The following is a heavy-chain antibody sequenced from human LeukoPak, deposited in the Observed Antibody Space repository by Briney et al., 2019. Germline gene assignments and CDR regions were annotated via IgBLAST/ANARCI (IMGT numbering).Heavy chain of an antibody. CDR3: ATEILGAPTPGAY. Sequence: SETLSLTCAVSIDSTSGNYWSWVRQSPGKGLEWIGEVHRSGRTNYMPSLKSRVTISIDKSKDQIPLDLTSVTAADTAVYYCATEILGAPTPGAYWGQGTLVTVSS. J-gene: IGHJ4*02. CDR2: VHRSGRT. CDR1: IDSTSGNY. V-gene: IGHV4-4*02. D-gene: IGHD2-8*02.